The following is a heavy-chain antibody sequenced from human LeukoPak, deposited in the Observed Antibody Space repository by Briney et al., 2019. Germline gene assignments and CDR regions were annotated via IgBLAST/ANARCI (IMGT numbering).Heavy chain of an antibody. Sequence: GGSLRLSCAASGFTFSDHYMDWVRQAPGKGLEWVGRITNKPKSYNTEYAASVKGRFTISRDDSKNSLYLQMNSLKTEDTAVYYCAVVNVAGTRGSAFDIWGQGTMVTVSS. CDR1: GFTFSDHY. CDR2: ITNKPKSYNT. V-gene: IGHV3-72*01. J-gene: IGHJ3*02. D-gene: IGHD6-19*01. CDR3: AVVNVAGTRGSAFDI.